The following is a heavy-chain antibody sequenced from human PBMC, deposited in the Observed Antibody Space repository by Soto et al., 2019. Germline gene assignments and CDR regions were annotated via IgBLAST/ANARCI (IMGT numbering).Heavy chain of an antibody. CDR2: IIPILGIA. V-gene: IGHV1-69*02. CDR3: ARVGGIWFGELYYFDY. D-gene: IGHD3-10*01. Sequence: GASVKVSCKASGGTFSSYTISWVRQAPGQGLEWMGRIIPILGIANYAQKFQGRVTITADKSTSTAYMELSSLRSEDTAVYYCARVGGIWFGELYYFDYWGQGTLVTVSS. CDR1: GGTFSSYT. J-gene: IGHJ4*02.